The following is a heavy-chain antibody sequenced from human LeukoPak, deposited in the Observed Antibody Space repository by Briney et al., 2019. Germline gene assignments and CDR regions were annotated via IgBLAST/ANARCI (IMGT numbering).Heavy chain of an antibody. CDR2: IYYSGST. CDR3: ARAPRH. V-gene: IGHV4-59*01. J-gene: IGHJ4*02. CDR1: GGSISSYY. Sequence: PSETLSLTCTVSGGSISSYYWSWIRQPPGKGLEWIGYIYYSGSTNYNPSLKSRVTISVDTSKNQFSLKLSSVTAEDTAVYYCARAPRHWGQGTLVTVSS.